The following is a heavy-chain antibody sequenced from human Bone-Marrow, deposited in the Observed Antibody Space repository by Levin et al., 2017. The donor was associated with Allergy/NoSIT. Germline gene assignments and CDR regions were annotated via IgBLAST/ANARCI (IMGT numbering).Heavy chain of an antibody. CDR2: IYFSGST. CDR1: GGSISHYY. D-gene: IGHD2-2*01. CDR3: CRGLYCSSTSCSPYASGP. J-gene: IGHJ5*02. Sequence: NTSETLSLTCSVSGGSISHYYWTWIRQPPGRGLEWIGYIYFSGSTTFNPSLKSRLTMSVNTSTNQFPLRLISVTAADTAAFYCCRGLYCSSTSCSPYASGPWGQGALVTVSS. V-gene: IGHV4-59*01.